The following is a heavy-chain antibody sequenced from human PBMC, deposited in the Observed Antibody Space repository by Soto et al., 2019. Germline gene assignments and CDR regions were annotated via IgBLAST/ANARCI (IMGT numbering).Heavy chain of an antibody. V-gene: IGHV4-34*01. CDR3: ARYCPRIVVVPAAVDF. D-gene: IGHD2-2*01. CDR2: INHSGST. Sequence: SETLSLTCAVYGGSFSGYYWSWIRQPPGKGLEWIGEINHSGSTNYNPSLKSRVTISVDTSKNQFSLKLSSVTAADTAVYYCARYCPRIVVVPAAVDFWGQGTLVTVSS. J-gene: IGHJ4*02. CDR1: GGSFSGYY.